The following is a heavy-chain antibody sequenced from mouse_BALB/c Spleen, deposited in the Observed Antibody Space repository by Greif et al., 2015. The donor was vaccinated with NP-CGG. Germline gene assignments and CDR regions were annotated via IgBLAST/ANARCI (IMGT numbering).Heavy chain of an antibody. V-gene: IGHV2-2*02. J-gene: IGHJ3*01. Sequence: VKLVESGPGLVQPSQSLSITCTVSGFSLTGYGVHWVRQSPGKGLEWLGVIWSGGSTDYNAAFISRLSISKDNSKSQVFFKMNSLRANDTAIYYCARREYGNYVWFAYWGQGTLVTVSA. CDR3: ARREYGNYVWFAY. D-gene: IGHD2-10*02. CDR1: GFSLTGYG. CDR2: IWSGGST.